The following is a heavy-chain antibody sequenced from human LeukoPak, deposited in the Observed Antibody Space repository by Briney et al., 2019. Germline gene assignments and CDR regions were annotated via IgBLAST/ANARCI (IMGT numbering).Heavy chain of an antibody. CDR2: IYHSGST. D-gene: IGHD2-2*01. J-gene: IGHJ4*02. CDR3: ARHFRYCSSSSCQQNYFDH. CDR1: NGSISSSRYY. Sequence: SETLSLTCTVSNGSISSSRYYWGWIRQPPGRGLEWIGNIYHSGSTYYNPSRKSRVTISVDTPKNQFSLKLSSVTAADTAVYYCARHFRYCSSSSCQQNYFDHWGQGTLVTVSS. V-gene: IGHV4-39*01.